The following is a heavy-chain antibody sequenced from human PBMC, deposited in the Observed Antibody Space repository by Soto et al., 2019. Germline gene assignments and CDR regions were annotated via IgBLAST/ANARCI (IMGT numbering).Heavy chain of an antibody. CDR2: IYYSGST. CDR1: GGSISSGDYY. CDR3: ASRGYSYGVDAFDI. V-gene: IGHV4-30-4*01. Sequence: QVQLQESGPGLVKPSQTLSLTCTVSGGSISSGDYYWSWIRQPPGKGLEWIGYIYYSGSTYYNPSLKSRVTXSVXTXTNQFSLKLSSVTAADTAVYYCASRGYSYGVDAFDIWGQGTMVTVSS. D-gene: IGHD5-18*01. J-gene: IGHJ3*02.